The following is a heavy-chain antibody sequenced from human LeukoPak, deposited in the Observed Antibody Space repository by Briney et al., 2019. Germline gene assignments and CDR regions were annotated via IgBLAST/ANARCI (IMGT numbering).Heavy chain of an antibody. CDR1: DGSFSRYY. Sequence: KPSETLSLTCAVYDGSFSRYYWSWTRQPPGKGLEWIGEINHSGTTNYNPSLKSRVTISVDTSKNQFSLKLSSVTAADTAVYYCARDNKRAGDYWGQGTLVTVSS. CDR2: INHSGTT. J-gene: IGHJ4*02. D-gene: IGHD1-1*01. CDR3: ARDNKRAGDY. V-gene: IGHV4-34*01.